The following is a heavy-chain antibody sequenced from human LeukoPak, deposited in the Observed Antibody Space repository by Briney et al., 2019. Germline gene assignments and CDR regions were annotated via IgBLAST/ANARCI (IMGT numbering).Heavy chain of an antibody. D-gene: IGHD1-14*01. J-gene: IGHJ4*02. CDR2: ISANGQAT. Sequence: GGSLRLSCAGSGFAFGTYAMSWVRQAPGMGLEWVSSISANGQATYYADSVEGRFTISRDNSKNTLYLQLNSLRAEDTATYYWARDPYNPNLYPLAYWGQGTLVTVSS. CDR3: ARDPYNPNLYPLAY. V-gene: IGHV3-23*01. CDR1: GFAFGTYA.